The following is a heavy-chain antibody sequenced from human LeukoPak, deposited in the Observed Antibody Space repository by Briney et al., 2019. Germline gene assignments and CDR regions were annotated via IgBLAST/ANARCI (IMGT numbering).Heavy chain of an antibody. J-gene: IGHJ4*02. CDR3: ARGEPAAIPYFDY. CDR1: GSTFSSYG. V-gene: IGHV3-30*03. CDR2: TSYDGSNK. Sequence: GGSLRLSCAASGSTFSSYGMHWVRQAPGKGLEWVAVTSYDGSNKYYADSVKGRFTISRDNSKNTLWLQMNSLRAEDTAVYYCARGEPAAIPYFDYWGQGTLVTVSS. D-gene: IGHD2-2*02.